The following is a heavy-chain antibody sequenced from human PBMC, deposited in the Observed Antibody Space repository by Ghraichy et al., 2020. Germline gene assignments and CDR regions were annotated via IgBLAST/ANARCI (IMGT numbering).Heavy chain of an antibody. J-gene: IGHJ4*02. CDR1: AYAFSTYD. CDR3: AREGLRYFDWSGGYFDF. CDR2: ISAYNGNT. V-gene: IGHV1-18*01. Sequence: ASVKVSCRASAYAFSTYDIAWVRQAPGQGLEWMGRISAYNGNTVYAQKVQGRVTMTTDTSTSTAYMELRSLRSDDTAIYYCAREGLRYFDWSGGYFDFWGQGSLVTVSS. D-gene: IGHD3-9*01.